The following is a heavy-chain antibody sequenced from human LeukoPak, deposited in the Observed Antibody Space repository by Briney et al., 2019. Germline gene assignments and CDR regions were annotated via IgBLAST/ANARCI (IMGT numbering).Heavy chain of an antibody. Sequence: ASVKVSCKASGYTFTGYYMHWVRQAPGQGLEWMGWVSPNSGNTGYAQKFQGRVTMTRNTSISTAYMELSSLRSEDTAVYYCAAAYGGNSHFDYWGQGTLVTVSS. CDR2: VSPNSGNT. D-gene: IGHD4-23*01. CDR3: AAAYGGNSHFDY. CDR1: GYTFTGYY. J-gene: IGHJ4*02. V-gene: IGHV1-8*02.